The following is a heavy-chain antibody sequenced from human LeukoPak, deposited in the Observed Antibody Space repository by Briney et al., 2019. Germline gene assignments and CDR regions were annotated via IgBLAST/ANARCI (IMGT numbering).Heavy chain of an antibody. CDR1: GYTFTGYA. CDR3: ARAAGQWLVPLDY. D-gene: IGHD6-19*01. Sequence: ASVKVSCKASGYTFTGYAIHWVRQAPGQGLEWMGWINPEKRDTGYAHKFQGRVTMTSDTSTSTAYMELSRLRSDDTAVYYCARAAGQWLVPLDYWGQGTLVTVSS. V-gene: IGHV1-2*02. J-gene: IGHJ4*02. CDR2: INPEKRDT.